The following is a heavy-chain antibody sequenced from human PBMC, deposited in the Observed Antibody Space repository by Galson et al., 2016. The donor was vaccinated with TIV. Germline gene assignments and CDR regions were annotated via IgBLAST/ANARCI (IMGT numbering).Heavy chain of an antibody. J-gene: IGHJ6*02. D-gene: IGHD1-14*01. Sequence: SLRLSCAASGVTFSSYAMSWVRQAPGKGLEWVSSISGSGGNTYYANSVKGRFTISRDNSKNTLYLQINSLSAEDTAIYYCAKEPGPNPSDYYGVDVWGQGTTVTVSS. CDR3: AKEPGPNPSDYYGVDV. V-gene: IGHV3-23*01. CDR2: ISGSGGNT. CDR1: GVTFSSYA.